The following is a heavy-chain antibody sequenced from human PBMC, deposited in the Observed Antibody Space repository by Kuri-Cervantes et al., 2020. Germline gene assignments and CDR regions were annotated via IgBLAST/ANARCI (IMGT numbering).Heavy chain of an antibody. Sequence: GGSLRLSCAASGFASSDHGFHWIRQTQGRGLEWVAFIRHDDGIQYQADAVRGRFTISRDTSKNTLYLQMYSLRVEDAAIYYCARERSHNYYHMDVWGKGTTVTVSS. CDR1: GFASSDHG. CDR2: IRHDDGIQ. J-gene: IGHJ6*03. D-gene: IGHD1-1*01. V-gene: IGHV3-30*02. CDR3: ARERSHNYYHMDV.